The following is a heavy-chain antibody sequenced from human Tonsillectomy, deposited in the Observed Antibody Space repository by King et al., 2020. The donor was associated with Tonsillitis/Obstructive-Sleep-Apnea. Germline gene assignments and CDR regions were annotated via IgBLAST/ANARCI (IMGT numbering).Heavy chain of an antibody. CDR3: TTALGITMIVVVTTEDY. CDR1: GFTFSNAW. V-gene: IGHV3-15*07. J-gene: IGHJ4*02. CDR2: IKSKTDGGTT. D-gene: IGHD3-22*01. Sequence: LVESGGGLVKPGGSLRLSCAASGFTFSNAWMNWVRQAPGKGLEWVGRIKSKTDGGTTDYAAPVKSRFTISRDDSKNTLYLQMNSLKTEDTAVYYCTTALGITMIVVVTTEDYWGQGTLVTVSS.